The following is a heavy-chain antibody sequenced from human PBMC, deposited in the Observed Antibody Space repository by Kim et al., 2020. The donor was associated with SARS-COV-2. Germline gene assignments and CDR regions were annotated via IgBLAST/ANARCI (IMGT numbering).Heavy chain of an antibody. D-gene: IGHD3-10*01. Sequence: ADSVKGPFTITRANSKNTLDLQMNSLRAEDTAVYYCAKDLMVRGAKGFDYWGQGTLVTVSS. J-gene: IGHJ4*02. CDR3: AKDLMVRGAKGFDY. V-gene: IGHV3-23*01.